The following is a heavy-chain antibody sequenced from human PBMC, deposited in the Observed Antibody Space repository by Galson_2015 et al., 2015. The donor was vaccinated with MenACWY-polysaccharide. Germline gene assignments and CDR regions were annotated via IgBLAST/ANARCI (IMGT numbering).Heavy chain of an antibody. J-gene: IGHJ4*02. CDR2: IKQDESEK. CDR3: ARAWEVPPAHYFDH. CDR1: GFTFGSYW. V-gene: IGHV3-7*03. D-gene: IGHD2-2*01. Sequence: SLRLSCAASGFTFGSYWMSWVRQAPGKGLEWVANIKQDESEKYYVDSVKGRFTISRDNAKNSLYLEMNSLRAEDTAVYYCARAWEVPPAHYFDHWGQGRLVIVSS.